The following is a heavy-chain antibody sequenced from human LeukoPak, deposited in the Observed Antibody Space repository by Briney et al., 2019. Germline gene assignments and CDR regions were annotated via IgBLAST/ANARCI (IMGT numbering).Heavy chain of an antibody. V-gene: IGHV3-15*01. D-gene: IGHD3-3*01. Sequence: GGSLRLSCAASGFTFSNAWMSWVRQAPGKGLEWVGRIKSKTDGGTTDYAAPVKGRFTISRDDSKNTLYLQMNSLKTEDTAVYYCTTYYYDFWSGYHDAFDIWGQGTMVTVSS. CDR2: IKSKTDGGTT. CDR3: TTYYYDFWSGYHDAFDI. CDR1: GFTFSNAW. J-gene: IGHJ3*02.